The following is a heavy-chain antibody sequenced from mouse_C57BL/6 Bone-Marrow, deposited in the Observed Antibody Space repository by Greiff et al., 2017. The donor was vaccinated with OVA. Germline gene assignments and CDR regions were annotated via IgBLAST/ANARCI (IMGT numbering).Heavy chain of an antibody. V-gene: IGHV7-3*01. D-gene: IGHD2-13*01. Sequence: EVQGVESGGGLVQPGGSLSLSCAASGFTFTDYYMSWVRQPPGKALEWLGFIRNKANGYTTEYSASVKGRFTISRDNSKNILSLKMNTLRAEDSATYYCASHSASSDFAYEDYWGQGTTLTVPS. CDR3: ASHSASSDFAYEDY. J-gene: IGHJ2*01. CDR2: IRNKANGYTT. CDR1: GFTFTDYY.